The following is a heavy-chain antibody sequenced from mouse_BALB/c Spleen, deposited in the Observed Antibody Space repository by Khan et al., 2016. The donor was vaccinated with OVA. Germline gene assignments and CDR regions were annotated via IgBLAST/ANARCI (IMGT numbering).Heavy chain of an antibody. D-gene: IGHD2-1*01. CDR1: GYSITSGYS. CDR3: ARDGNYMDY. V-gene: IGHV3-1*02. Sequence: EVQLQESGPDLVKPSQSLSLTCTVPGYSITSGYSWHWIRQFPGNKLEWMGSIYFSGSINSNSALTRRISITRDTSKNQFFLQLKSVTTEDTATYYCARDGNYMDYWGQGTSVTVSS. J-gene: IGHJ4*01. CDR2: IYFSGSI.